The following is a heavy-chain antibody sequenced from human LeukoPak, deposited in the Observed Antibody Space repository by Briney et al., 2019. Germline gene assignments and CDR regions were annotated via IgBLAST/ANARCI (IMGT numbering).Heavy chain of an antibody. CDR2: ISGSGSYI. D-gene: IGHD4-17*01. Sequence: GGSLRLSCAASGFTFSSYSMNWVRQAPGRGLEWVSSISGSGSYIYYADSLQGRFTISRDNAKNSLYLQMNGLRAEDTAVYYCARDYYGDYGFDYWGQGTLLTVSS. CDR3: ARDYYGDYGFDY. J-gene: IGHJ4*02. CDR1: GFTFSSYS. V-gene: IGHV3-21*01.